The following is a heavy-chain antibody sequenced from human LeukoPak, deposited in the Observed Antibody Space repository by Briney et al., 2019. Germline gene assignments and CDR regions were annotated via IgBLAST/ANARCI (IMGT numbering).Heavy chain of an antibody. Sequence: PGGSLRLSCAVSGFTSSNAWMSWVRQAPGKGLEWVGRIKSKTDGGTRDYAAPVKGRFTISRDDSKDTLYLQMNSLKTEDTAVYYCTTFGYAAFLIWGQGTMVTVSS. V-gene: IGHV3-15*01. CDR2: IKSKTDGGTR. J-gene: IGHJ3*02. CDR3: TTFGYAAFLI. D-gene: IGHD2-2*01. CDR1: GFTSSNAW.